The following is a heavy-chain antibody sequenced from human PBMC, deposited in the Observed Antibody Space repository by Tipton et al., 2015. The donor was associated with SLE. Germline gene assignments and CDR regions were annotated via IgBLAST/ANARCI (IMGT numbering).Heavy chain of an antibody. J-gene: IGHJ6*03. CDR3: GGGNYFDYYMDV. CDR2: IYTSGRT. D-gene: IGHD3-22*01. Sequence: LRLSCTVSGGSISSATYYWNWIRQPAGKTLEWIGRIYTSGRTNYNPSLKSRVTLSLDRSKNQFSLKLDSATAADTAVYYCGGGNYFDYYMDVWGKGTTVTVSS. V-gene: IGHV4-61*02. CDR1: GGSISSATYY.